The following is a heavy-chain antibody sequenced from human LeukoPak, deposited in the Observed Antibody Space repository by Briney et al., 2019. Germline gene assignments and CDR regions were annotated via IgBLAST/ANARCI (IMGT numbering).Heavy chain of an antibody. Sequence: GGSLRLSCAASGFTVSSNYMSWVRQAPGKGLEWVSVTYSNGRTYYADSVKGRFTISRDNSKNSLYLQMNSLRAEDTAVYYCALLGGYSSGWFHYYYYMDVWGKGTTVTVSS. D-gene: IGHD6-19*01. J-gene: IGHJ6*03. CDR1: GFTVSSNY. CDR2: TYSNGRT. V-gene: IGHV3-53*01. CDR3: ALLGGYSSGWFHYYYYMDV.